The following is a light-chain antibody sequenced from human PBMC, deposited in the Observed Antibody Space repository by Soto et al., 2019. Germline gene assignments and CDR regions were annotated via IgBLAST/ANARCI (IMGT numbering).Light chain of an antibody. V-gene: IGKV4-1*01. CDR3: QQYHKWPPST. CDR2: WAS. J-gene: IGKJ1*01. Sequence: DIVMTQSPDSLAVSLGERATINCKSSQSVLYSSNNKNHLTWFQQKPGQPPKLLIYWASTRESGVPDRFSGSGSGTEFTLTISSLQSEDVAVYYCQQYHKWPPSTFGQGTKVDIK. CDR1: QSVLYSSNNKNH.